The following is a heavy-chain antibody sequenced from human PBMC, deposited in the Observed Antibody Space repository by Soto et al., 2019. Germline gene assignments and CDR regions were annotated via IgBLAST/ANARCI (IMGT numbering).Heavy chain of an antibody. V-gene: IGHV4-39*01. CDR3: ARKRHRRVVVAGYYYGMDV. CDR2: IYYSGST. J-gene: IGHJ6*02. CDR1: GGSISSSSYY. D-gene: IGHD2-15*01. Sequence: SETLSLTCTVSGGSISSSSYYWGWIRQPPGKGLEWIGSIYYSGSTYYNPSLKSRVTISVDTSKNQFSLKLSSVTTADTAVYYCARKRHRRVVVAGYYYGMDVWGQGTTVTVSS.